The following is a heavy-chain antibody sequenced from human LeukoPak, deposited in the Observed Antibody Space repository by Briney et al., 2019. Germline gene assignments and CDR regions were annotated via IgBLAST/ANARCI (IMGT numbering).Heavy chain of an antibody. CDR2: INGDGSMT. J-gene: IGHJ4*02. V-gene: IGHV3-74*01. CDR1: GFTFSSYA. D-gene: IGHD2-21*01. Sequence: GGSLRLSCAASGFTFSSYAMSWVRHAPGKGLVWVSRINGDGSMTNYADSVRGRFTISRDNAKNTVYLEMHSLRAEDTGLYYCARDIRDYDLWGQGTLVTVSS. CDR3: ARDIRDYDL.